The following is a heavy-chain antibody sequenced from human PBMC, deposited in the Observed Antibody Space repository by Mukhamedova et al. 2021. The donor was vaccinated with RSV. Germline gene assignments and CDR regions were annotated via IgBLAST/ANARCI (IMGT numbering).Heavy chain of an antibody. CDR3: VRDEGLGTPVRGYDH. V-gene: IGHV3-74*01. Sequence: VRQAPGKGLVWVSRINTDGTITNYAPSVKGRFSVSRDNAKNTVYLQMNSLRAEDTAMYYCVRDEGLGTPVRGYDHWGQGTLVTVS. CDR2: INTDGTIT. D-gene: IGHD1-1*01. J-gene: IGHJ4*02.